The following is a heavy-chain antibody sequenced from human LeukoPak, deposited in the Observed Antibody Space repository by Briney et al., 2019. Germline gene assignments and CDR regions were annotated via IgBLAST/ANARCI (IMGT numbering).Heavy chain of an antibody. CDR2: ISSSSSTE. J-gene: IGHJ3*02. D-gene: IGHD5-12*01. V-gene: IGHV3-48*04. CDR3: AKDIEVATIFFDAFDI. CDR1: GFTFSSYR. Sequence: GGSLRLSCAASGFTFSSYRMNWVRQAPGKGLEWVSDISSSSSTENYADSVKGRFTISRDNAKNSLYLQMNSLRAEDTALYYCAKDIEVATIFFDAFDIWGQGTMVTVSS.